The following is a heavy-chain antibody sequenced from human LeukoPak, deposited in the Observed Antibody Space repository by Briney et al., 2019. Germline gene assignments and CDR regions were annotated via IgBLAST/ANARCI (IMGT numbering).Heavy chain of an antibody. Sequence: PGGSLRLSCAASGFTFDDYAMHWVRQAPGKGLEWVSGISWNSGSIGYADSVKGRFTISRDNAKNSLYLQMNSLRAEDTALYYCAKDKVGSSSWYPQYFDHWGQGTLVTVSS. D-gene: IGHD6-13*01. V-gene: IGHV3-9*01. CDR2: ISWNSGSI. CDR1: GFTFDDYA. J-gene: IGHJ4*02. CDR3: AKDKVGSSSWYPQYFDH.